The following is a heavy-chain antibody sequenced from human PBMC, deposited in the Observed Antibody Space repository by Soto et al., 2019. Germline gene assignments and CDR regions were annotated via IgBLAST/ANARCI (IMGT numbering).Heavy chain of an antibody. D-gene: IGHD3-22*01. CDR1: GFTFDDYA. V-gene: IGHV3-43*02. CDR3: EKDIPPGDYYDSSGYSPAAFDI. CDR2: ISGDGGST. Sequence: GGSLRLSCAASGFTFDDYAMHWVRQAPGKGLEWVSLISGDGGSTYYADSVKGRFTISRDNSKNSLYLQMNSLRTEDTALYYCEKDIPPGDYYDSSGYSPAAFDIWGQGTMVTVSS. J-gene: IGHJ3*02.